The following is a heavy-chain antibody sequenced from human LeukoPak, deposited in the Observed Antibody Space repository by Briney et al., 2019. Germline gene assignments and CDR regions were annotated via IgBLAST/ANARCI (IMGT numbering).Heavy chain of an antibody. D-gene: IGHD2-2*01. V-gene: IGHV5-51*01. J-gene: IGHJ5*02. Sequence: GESLKISCKGSGYSFASYWIGWVRQMPGKGLEWMGIIYPGDSDTRYSPSFQGQVTISADKSISTAYLQWSSLKASDTAMCYCARLGYCSSTSCANWFDPWGQGTLVTVSS. CDR3: ARLGYCSSTSCANWFDP. CDR2: IYPGDSDT. CDR1: GYSFASYW.